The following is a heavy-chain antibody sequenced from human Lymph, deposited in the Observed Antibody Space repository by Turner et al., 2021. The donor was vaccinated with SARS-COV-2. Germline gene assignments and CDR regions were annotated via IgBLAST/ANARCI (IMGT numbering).Heavy chain of an antibody. J-gene: IGHJ5*02. D-gene: IGHD2-21*02. CDR3: ARETVNNWVDP. Sequence: QVQLQESGPRLVKPLATLSLTCTVSGGSMNSNYWSWIRQPPGKRLEWIGYIYYRGGTNYNPSLESRVTISVDTSRNQFSLNLTSVTAADTAIYYCARETVNNWVDPWGQGTLVTVSS. CDR2: IYYRGGT. CDR1: GGSMNSNY. V-gene: IGHV4-59*01.